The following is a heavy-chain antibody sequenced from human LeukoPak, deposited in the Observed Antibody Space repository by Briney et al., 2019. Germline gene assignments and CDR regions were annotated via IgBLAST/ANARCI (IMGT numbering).Heavy chain of an antibody. CDR2: IYSGGST. V-gene: IGHV3-53*01. Sequence: GGSLRLSCTVSGFTFSSDSMSWVRQAPGKGLEWVSFIYSGGSTHYSDSVKGRFTISRDNSKNTLYLQMNSLRAEDTAVYYCARRAGAYSHPYDYWGQGTLVTVSS. J-gene: IGHJ4*02. CDR3: ARRAGAYSHPYDY. D-gene: IGHD4/OR15-4a*01. CDR1: GFTFSSDS.